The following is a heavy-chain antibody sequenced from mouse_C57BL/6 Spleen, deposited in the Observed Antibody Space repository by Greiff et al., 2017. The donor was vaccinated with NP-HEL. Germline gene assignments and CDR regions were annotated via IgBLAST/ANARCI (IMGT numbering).Heavy chain of an antibody. CDR3: ARYYKAMDY. V-gene: IGHV3-6*01. CDR2: ISYDGSN. Sequence: EVQLQQSGPGLVKPSQSLSLTCSVTGYSITSGYYWNWIRQFPGNKLEWMGYISYDGSNNYNPSLKNRISITRDTSKNQFFLKLNSVTTEDTATYYCARYYKAMDYWGQGTSVTVSS. J-gene: IGHJ4*01. CDR1: GYSITSGYY.